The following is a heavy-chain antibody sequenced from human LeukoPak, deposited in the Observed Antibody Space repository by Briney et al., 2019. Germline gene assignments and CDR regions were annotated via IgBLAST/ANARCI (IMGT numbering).Heavy chain of an antibody. CDR1: GGSVSGSGYA. V-gene: IGHV4-30-2*01. CDR3: ASGRTYRRPFDS. CDR2: IFHSGST. D-gene: IGHD3-16*02. Sequence: SQTLSLTCAVTGGSVSGSGYAWNWFRQPPGKGLEWIAYIFHSGSTSSNPSLKSRVTISLDRSKNHFSLNLTSVTAADTAVYYCASGRTYRRPFDSRGQGALVTVSS. J-gene: IGHJ4*02.